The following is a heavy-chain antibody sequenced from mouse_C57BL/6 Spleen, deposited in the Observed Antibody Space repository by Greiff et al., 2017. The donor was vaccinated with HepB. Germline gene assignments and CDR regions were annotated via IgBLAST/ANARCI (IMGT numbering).Heavy chain of an antibody. CDR3: ARHANWDDEYFDY. CDR1: GFTFSSYG. J-gene: IGHJ2*01. V-gene: IGHV5-6*01. CDR2: ISSGGSYT. D-gene: IGHD4-1*01. Sequence: EVKLMESGGDLVKPGGSLKLSCAASGFTFSSYGMSWVRQTPDKRLEWVATISSGGSYTYYPDSVKGRFTISRDNAKNTLYLQMSSLKSEDTAMYYCARHANWDDEYFDYWGQGTTLTVSS.